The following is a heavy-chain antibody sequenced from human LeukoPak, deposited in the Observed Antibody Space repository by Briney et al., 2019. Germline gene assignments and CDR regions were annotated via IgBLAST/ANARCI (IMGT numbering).Heavy chain of an antibody. V-gene: IGHV3-64*01. D-gene: IGHD3-10*01. Sequence: GGSLRLSCAASGFTFSSYAMNWIRQAPGKGLEYVSAISSDGGSTHYANSVKGRFTISRDNSKNTLYIQMGSLRAEDMAVYYCARARYGSGSYFGAFDIWGQGTVVTVSS. CDR2: ISSDGGST. CDR3: ARARYGSGSYFGAFDI. J-gene: IGHJ3*02. CDR1: GFTFSSYA.